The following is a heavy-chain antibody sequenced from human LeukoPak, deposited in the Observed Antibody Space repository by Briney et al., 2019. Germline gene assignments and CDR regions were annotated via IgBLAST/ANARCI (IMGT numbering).Heavy chain of an antibody. Sequence: SETLSLTCTVSGGSISSSSYYWGWIRQPPGKGLEWIGGIYYSGSTYYNPSLKSRVTISVDTSKNQFSLKLSSVTAADTAVYYCARNLIVGATPDYFDYWGQGTLVTVSS. V-gene: IGHV4-39*01. CDR1: GGSISSSSYY. D-gene: IGHD1-26*01. CDR2: IYYSGST. CDR3: ARNLIVGATPDYFDY. J-gene: IGHJ4*02.